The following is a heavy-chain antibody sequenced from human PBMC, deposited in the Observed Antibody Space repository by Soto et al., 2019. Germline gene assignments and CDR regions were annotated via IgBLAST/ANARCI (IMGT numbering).Heavy chain of an antibody. Sequence: PSETLSLTCTVSGGSISSSTYNWGWIRQPPGKRLEWIGNIYYSGSPYYNPSLKSRVTISVDTSRNQLSLKLSSVTAADTAAYYCARSPTAVTTPRRDTFDVWGQGTMVTVSS. CDR3: ARSPTAVTTPRRDTFDV. CDR2: IYYSGSP. D-gene: IGHD4-17*01. J-gene: IGHJ3*01. V-gene: IGHV4-39*01. CDR1: GGSISSSTYN.